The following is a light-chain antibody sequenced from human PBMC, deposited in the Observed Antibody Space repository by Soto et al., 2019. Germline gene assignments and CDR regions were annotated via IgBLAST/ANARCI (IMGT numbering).Light chain of an antibody. CDR2: TNN. Sequence: QSVLTQPPSASGTPGQRVTISCSGSSSNIGSHTVNWYQQLPGTAPKFLIYTNNHRPSGVPDRFSGSKSGTSASLASSGLEAEDEADYYSAAWDVSLNDYVFGTGTKLTVL. CDR3: AAWDVSLNDYV. V-gene: IGLV1-44*01. J-gene: IGLJ1*01. CDR1: SSNIGSHT.